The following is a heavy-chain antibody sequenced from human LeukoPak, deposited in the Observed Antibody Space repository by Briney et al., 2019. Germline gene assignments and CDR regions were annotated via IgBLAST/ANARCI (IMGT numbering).Heavy chain of an antibody. CDR3: AKDLSMVRGVPPYFDY. CDR2: ISGSGGST. CDR1: GFTFSSYA. V-gene: IGHV3-23*01. D-gene: IGHD3-10*01. Sequence: PGGSLRLSCAASGFTFSSYAMSWVRQAPGKGLEWVSAISGSGGSTYYADSVKGRFTISRDNSKNTLYLQMNSLRAEDTAVYYFAKDLSMVRGVPPYFDYWGQGTLVTVSS. J-gene: IGHJ4*02.